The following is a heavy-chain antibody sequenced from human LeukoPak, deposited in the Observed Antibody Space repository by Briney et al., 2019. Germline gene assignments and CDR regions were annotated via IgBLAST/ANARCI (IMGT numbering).Heavy chain of an antibody. CDR2: ISFNGNDK. CDR1: GFGLGSYN. J-gene: IGHJ4*02. D-gene: IGHD3-10*01. CDR3: ARVYGSEIDY. V-gene: IGHV3-30*04. Sequence: GGSLRLSCAGSGFGLGSYNMYWIRQAPGKGLEWVTLISFNGNDKKYADSVKGRFTVSRDNSRNTVFLQMNSLRPEDTGLYYCARVYGSEIDYWGQGTQVIVSS.